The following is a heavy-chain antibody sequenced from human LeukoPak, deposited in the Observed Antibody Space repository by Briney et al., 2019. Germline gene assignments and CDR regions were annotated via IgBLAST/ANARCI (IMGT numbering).Heavy chain of an antibody. J-gene: IGHJ4*02. CDR2: LNPNRGNT. CDR1: GYPFTNYE. D-gene: IGHD1-26*01. Sequence: ASVKVSWKASGYPFTNYEISWVPQAPGQRLGWMGWLNPNRGNTGYAQKFQGRVTMTSDTSMSTAYLELSSLRSEDTAVYYCATSLELRYWGQGTLLTVSS. V-gene: IGHV1-8*01. CDR3: ATSLELRY.